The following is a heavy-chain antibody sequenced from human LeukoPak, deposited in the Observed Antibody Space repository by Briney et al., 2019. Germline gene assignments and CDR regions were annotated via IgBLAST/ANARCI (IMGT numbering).Heavy chain of an antibody. J-gene: IGHJ4*02. CDR1: GFTFSAHA. CDR3: KTSPASPFDY. V-gene: IGHV3-64D*06. CDR2: ITNNGGGT. D-gene: IGHD2-15*01. Sequence: TGGSLRLSCSASGFTFSAHAMHWVHQAPGKGLDYVSAITNNGGGTYYADSVKGRFTISRDNSKNTLYLQMSSLRAEDTAVYYCKTSPASPFDYWGQGALVTVSS.